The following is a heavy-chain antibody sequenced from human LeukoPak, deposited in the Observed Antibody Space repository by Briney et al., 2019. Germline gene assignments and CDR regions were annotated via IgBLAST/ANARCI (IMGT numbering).Heavy chain of an antibody. CDR3: ARHGITMIVVANDAFDI. Sequence: SETLSLTCTVSGGSINSSSYYWGWGRQPPGKGLEWIGSIYYSGSTYYKPSLKSRVTISVDTSKNQFSLKLSSVTAADTAVYYCARHGITMIVVANDAFDIWGQGTMVTVSS. CDR1: GGSINSSSYY. CDR2: IYYSGST. J-gene: IGHJ3*02. V-gene: IGHV4-39*01. D-gene: IGHD3-22*01.